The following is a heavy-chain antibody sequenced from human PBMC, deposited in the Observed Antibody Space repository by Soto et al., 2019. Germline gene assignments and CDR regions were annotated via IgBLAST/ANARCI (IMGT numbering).Heavy chain of an antibody. CDR2: ISSSSSYT. CDR3: ARDESRSSGPYYYCMDV. J-gene: IGHJ6*02. V-gene: IGHV3-11*06. D-gene: IGHD6-6*01. Sequence: QVQLVESGGGLVKPGGSLRLSCAASGFTFSDYYMSWIRQAPGKGLEWVSYISSSSSYTNYAASVKGRFTISRDNAKNSRYLQMNSLRAEDTAVYYCARDESRSSGPYYYCMDVWGQGTTVTVAS. CDR1: GFTFSDYY.